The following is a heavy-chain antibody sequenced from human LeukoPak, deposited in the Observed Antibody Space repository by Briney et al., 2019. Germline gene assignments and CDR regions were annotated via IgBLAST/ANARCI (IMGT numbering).Heavy chain of an antibody. CDR2: IWYDGSNK. V-gene: IGHV3-33*01. Sequence: PGRALRLSCVSSGFNYSSYGMHWIRQATGKGLEGVAVIWYDGSNKYYEDSVKGRFTISRDNSKNTLYLQMNSLRAEDTAVYYCARDFGYCTNGVCYNFDYWGQGTLVTVSS. J-gene: IGHJ4*02. CDR1: GFNYSSYG. D-gene: IGHD2-8*01. CDR3: ARDFGYCTNGVCYNFDY.